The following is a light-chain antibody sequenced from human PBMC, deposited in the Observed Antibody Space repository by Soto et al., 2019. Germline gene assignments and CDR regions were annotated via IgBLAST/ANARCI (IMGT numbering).Light chain of an antibody. CDR3: MQGTHWPPIT. CDR2: FGS. Sequence: EIVMTQSPLTLPVTPGEPASISCSSSQSLLYNNTYNYLDWYVQKPGQSPQLLIYFGSNRAPGVPDRFSGSGSGTDFTLKISRVEAEDVGVYYCMQGTHWPPITFGQGTRLEIK. V-gene: IGKV2-28*01. CDR1: QSLLYNNTYNY. J-gene: IGKJ5*01.